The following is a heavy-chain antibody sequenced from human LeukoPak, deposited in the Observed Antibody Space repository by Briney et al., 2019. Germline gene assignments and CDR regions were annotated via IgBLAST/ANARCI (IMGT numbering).Heavy chain of an antibody. J-gene: IGHJ4*02. CDR1: GLTDRSNY. V-gene: IGHV3-66*01. CDR2: IYSGGST. CDR3: ARDMHDSPLGS. Sequence: GASLRLSCAGFGLTDRSNYLSWPRHAQGEGVEWVYVIYSGGSTYYADSVKGRFTISRDNSKNPLYLQMNSLRAEDTAVYYCARDMHDSPLGSWGQGTLVTVSS. D-gene: IGHD3-22*01.